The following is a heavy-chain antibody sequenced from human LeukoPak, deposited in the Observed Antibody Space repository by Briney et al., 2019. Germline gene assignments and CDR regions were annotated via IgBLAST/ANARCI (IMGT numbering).Heavy chain of an antibody. V-gene: IGHV4-39*01. CDR1: VGSIRSSSYY. Sequence: PSETLSLTCSVSVGSIRSSSYYWGWIRQPPGKGLEWIGSIYYGGSTYYNPSLKSRVTISVVTSKNQFSLKLSSVTAPDTAVYYCARLVWSSSSGFDYWGQGTLVTVSS. D-gene: IGHD6-6*01. J-gene: IGHJ4*02. CDR2: IYYGGST. CDR3: ARLVWSSSSGFDY.